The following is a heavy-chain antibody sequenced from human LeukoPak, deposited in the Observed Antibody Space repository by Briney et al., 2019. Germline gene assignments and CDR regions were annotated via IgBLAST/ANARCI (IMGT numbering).Heavy chain of an antibody. V-gene: IGHV3-23*01. D-gene: IGHD3-3*01. J-gene: IGHJ4*02. CDR2: ISGSGGST. CDR3: ANGRGWSGSLGAY. Sequence: GGCLRDSRAASGFTLSSYAMSSVRPAPGKGLEWVSAISGSGGSTYYADSLKGGFTISRYNSKNTMNLQMNNLRAEDTAVYDCANGRGWSGSLGAYWGQGNLVTVSS. CDR1: GFTLSSYA.